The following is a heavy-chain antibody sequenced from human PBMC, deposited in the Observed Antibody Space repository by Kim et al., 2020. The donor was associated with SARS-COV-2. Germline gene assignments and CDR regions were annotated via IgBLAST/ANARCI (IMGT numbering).Heavy chain of an antibody. V-gene: IGHV3-23*01. CDR1: GYNFGTYG. J-gene: IGHJ4*02. CDR3: AKDRYCTNGVCYENYFDY. Sequence: GGSLRLSCAASGYNFGTYGVSWVRQAPGKGLEWVSVISDNGGVTHYSDSVKGRFTISRDNSKNTLYLQMNSLTAEDMAVYYCAKDRYCTNGVCYENYFDYWGQGTLVTVSS. D-gene: IGHD2-8*01. CDR2: ISDNGGVT.